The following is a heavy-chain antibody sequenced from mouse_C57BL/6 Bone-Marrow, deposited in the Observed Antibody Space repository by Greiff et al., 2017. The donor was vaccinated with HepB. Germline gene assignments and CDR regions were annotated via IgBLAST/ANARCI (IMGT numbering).Heavy chain of an antibody. Sequence: VQLQQPGAELVMPGASVKLSCKASGYTFTSYWMHWVKQRPGQGLEWIGEIDPSDSYTNYNQKFKGKSTLTVDKSSSTAYMQLSSLTSEESAVYYCARRDYSKGYYCDYWGQGTTLTVSS. V-gene: IGHV1-69*01. CDR3: ARRDYSKGYYCDY. J-gene: IGHJ2*01. CDR1: GYTFTSYW. D-gene: IGHD2-5*01. CDR2: IDPSDSYT.